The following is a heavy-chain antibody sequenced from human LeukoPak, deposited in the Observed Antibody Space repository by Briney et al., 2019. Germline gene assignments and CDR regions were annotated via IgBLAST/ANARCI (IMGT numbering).Heavy chain of an antibody. CDR1: GGSISSYY. J-gene: IGHJ4*02. CDR3: ARSFWDYGSGSYFPSCFDY. D-gene: IGHD3-10*01. CDR2: IYYSGST. V-gene: IGHV4-59*01. Sequence: SETLSLTCTVSGGSISSYYWSWIRQPPGKGLEWIGYIYYSGSTNYNPSLKSRVTISVDTSKNQFSLKLSSVTAADTAVYYCARSFWDYGSGSYFPSCFDYWGQGTLVTVSS.